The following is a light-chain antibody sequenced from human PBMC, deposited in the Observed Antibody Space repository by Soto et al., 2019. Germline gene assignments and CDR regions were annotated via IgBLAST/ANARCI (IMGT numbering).Light chain of an antibody. CDR2: DVS. CDR1: SSDVGSYNG. J-gene: IGLJ1*01. V-gene: IGLV2-18*02. CDR3: SSYTSSSTYV. Sequence: QSVLTQPPSVSGSPGQSVTISCTGTSSDVGSYNGVSWYQQPPGTAPKLMIYDVSNRPSGVPDRFSGSKSGNTASLTISGLQAEDEGAYYCSSYTSSSTYVFGTGTKVTVL.